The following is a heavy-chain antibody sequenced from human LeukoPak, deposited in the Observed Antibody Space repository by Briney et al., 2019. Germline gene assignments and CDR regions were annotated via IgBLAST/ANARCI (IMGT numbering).Heavy chain of an antibody. CDR2: ISTTGGYT. J-gene: IGHJ4*02. Sequence: PGGSLRLSCVGSGFSFSTYDMGWVRQTPGKGLEWVSAISTTGGYTEDADSVKGRSTISRDNSQNTLFLQMHSLRAEDTAVYYCAKKPATIKFPFDIWGQGTLVTVSP. V-gene: IGHV3-23*01. D-gene: IGHD5-24*01. CDR1: GFSFSTYD. CDR3: AKKPATIKFPFDI.